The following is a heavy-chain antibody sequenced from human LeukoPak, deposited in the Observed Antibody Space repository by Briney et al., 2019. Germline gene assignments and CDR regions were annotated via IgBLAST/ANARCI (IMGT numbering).Heavy chain of an antibody. CDR1: GFTFRSYG. D-gene: IGHD3-10*01. Sequence: GGSLRLSCAASGFTFRSYGMSWVRQAPGKGLEWVSGISGSGGSTYYADSVKDRFNISRDNSKNTLYLQMNSLRAEDTAVYYCAKGERGLLWFGELFYYFEYWGQGTLVTVSS. J-gene: IGHJ4*02. V-gene: IGHV3-23*01. CDR3: AKGERGLLWFGELFYYFEY. CDR2: ISGSGGST.